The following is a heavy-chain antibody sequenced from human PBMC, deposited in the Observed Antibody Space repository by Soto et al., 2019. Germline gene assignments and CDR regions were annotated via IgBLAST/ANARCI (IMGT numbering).Heavy chain of an antibody. CDR3: ARDCGGGSCYPALGA. V-gene: IGHV3-53*01. J-gene: IGHJ5*02. CDR1: GFVVSETY. Sequence: EVQVAESGGGLIQPGGSLRLSCAVSGFVVSETYMSWVRQAPGRGLQWVSFTYSGGSTYYADSVKGRFTISRDSSRNTLDLQMNSLRVEDTAVYYCARDCGGGSCYPALGAWGQGTLVTVSS. D-gene: IGHD2-15*01. CDR2: TYSGGST.